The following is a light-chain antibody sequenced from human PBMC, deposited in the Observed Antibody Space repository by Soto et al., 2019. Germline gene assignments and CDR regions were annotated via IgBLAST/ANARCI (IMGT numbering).Light chain of an antibody. CDR1: TSNIGSNP. V-gene: IGLV1-44*01. CDR3: AAWDDRLNGPSYV. Sequence: QSVRTQPPSVSVTPGQTVTISCSGSTSNIGSNPVNWYQQLPGTAPRLLISTNNQRPSGVPDRFSGSRSGTSASLAISGLQSEDEADYYCAAWDDRLNGPSYVFGTGTKVTVL. CDR2: TNN. J-gene: IGLJ1*01.